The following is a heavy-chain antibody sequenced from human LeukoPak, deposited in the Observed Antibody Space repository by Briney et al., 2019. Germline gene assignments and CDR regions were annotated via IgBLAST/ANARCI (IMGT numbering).Heavy chain of an antibody. CDR1: AFTLSSYA. V-gene: IGHV3-74*01. CDR2: INSDGSST. Sequence: GGSLRLSCAASAFTLSSYAMSWVRQAPGKGLVWVSRINSDGSSTSYADSVKGRFTISRDNAKSTLYLQMNSLRAEDTAVYYCARFYCSSTSCLEDYWGQGTLVTVSS. J-gene: IGHJ4*02. D-gene: IGHD2-2*01. CDR3: ARFYCSSTSCLEDY.